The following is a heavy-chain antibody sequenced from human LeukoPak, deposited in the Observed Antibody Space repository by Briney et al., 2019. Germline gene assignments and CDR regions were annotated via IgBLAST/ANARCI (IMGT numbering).Heavy chain of an antibody. CDR3: ARDSRKGGYYSEF. D-gene: IGHD3-22*01. CDR2: IYYSGST. J-gene: IGHJ4*02. CDR1: GGSISSYY. Sequence: SETLSLTCTVSGGSISSYYWSWIRQPPGKGLEWIGYIYYSGSTNYNPSLKSRVTISVDTSKNQFSLKLSSVTAADTAVYYCARDSRKGGYYSEFWGQGTVVTVSS. V-gene: IGHV4-59*12.